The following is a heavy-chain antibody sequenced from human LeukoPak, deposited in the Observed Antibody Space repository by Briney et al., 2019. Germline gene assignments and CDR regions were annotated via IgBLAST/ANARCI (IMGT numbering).Heavy chain of an antibody. CDR3: TRSGGCYATGDY. CDR1: GFTSSDHY. J-gene: IGHJ4*02. Sequence: GGSLRLSCAASGFTSSDHYMEWVRQAPGKGLEWVGRSRNKDNNYRTEYAASVKGRFTISRDDSKNSLFLQMTSLKTEDTAVYYCTRSGGCYATGDYWGQGTLVTVSS. V-gene: IGHV3-72*01. CDR2: SRNKDNNYRT. D-gene: IGHD3-3*01.